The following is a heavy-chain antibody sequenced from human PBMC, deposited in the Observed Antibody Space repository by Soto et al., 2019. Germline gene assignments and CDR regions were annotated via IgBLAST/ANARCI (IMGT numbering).Heavy chain of an antibody. D-gene: IGHD2-15*01. CDR1: GGSFSGYY. CDR2: INHSGST. Sequence: SETLSLTCAVYGGSFSGYYWSWIRQPPGKGLEWIGEINHSGSTNYNPSLKSRVTISVDTSKNQFSLKLSSVTAADTAVYYCAREKPSIVVVVAATQAWFDPWGQGTLVTVSS. V-gene: IGHV4-34*01. CDR3: AREKPSIVVVVAATQAWFDP. J-gene: IGHJ5*02.